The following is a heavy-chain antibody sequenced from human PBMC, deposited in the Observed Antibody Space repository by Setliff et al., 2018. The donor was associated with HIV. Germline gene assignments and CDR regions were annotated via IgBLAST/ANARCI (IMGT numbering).Heavy chain of an antibody. D-gene: IGHD3-9*01. Sequence: ASVKVSCKASGYTFSNHTIHWVRQAPGKRPEWMGWLNAGYRNTKYSQKLQGRVTITRDISASTAYMELSSLRSEDTAVYYCARSGLVYDDVLTGPPTDYWGQGTLVTVSS. CDR2: LNAGYRNT. CDR3: ARSGLVYDDVLTGPPTDY. CDR1: GYTFSNHT. J-gene: IGHJ4*02. V-gene: IGHV1-3*01.